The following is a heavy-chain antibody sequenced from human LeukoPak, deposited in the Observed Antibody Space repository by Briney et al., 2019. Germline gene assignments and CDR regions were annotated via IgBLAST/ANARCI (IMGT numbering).Heavy chain of an antibody. D-gene: IGHD5-12*01. CDR2: INPNSGGT. CDR1: GYTFTGHY. CDR3: AREVDIVAAGVDY. V-gene: IGHV1-2*02. J-gene: IGHJ4*02. Sequence: ASVKVSCKASGYTFTGHYMHWLRQAPGQGLEWMGWINPNSGGTNYAQKFQGRVTMTRDTSISTAYMELSRLRSDDTAVYYCAREVDIVAAGVDYWGQGTLVTVSS.